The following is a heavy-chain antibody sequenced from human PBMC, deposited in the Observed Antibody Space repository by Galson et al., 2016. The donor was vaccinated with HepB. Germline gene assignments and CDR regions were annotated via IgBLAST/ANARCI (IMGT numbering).Heavy chain of an antibody. V-gene: IGHV1-46*01. CDR3: ARAYCGGDCYSYGMDV. D-gene: IGHD2-21*01. Sequence: SVKVSCKASGYTFTSYYMHWVRQAPGQGLEWMGIINPSGGSTSYAQKFQGRVSMTRDTSTSTVYMELSSLRSEDTAVYYCARAYCGGDCYSYGMDVWGQGTTVTV. CDR1: GYTFTSYY. J-gene: IGHJ6*02. CDR2: INPSGGST.